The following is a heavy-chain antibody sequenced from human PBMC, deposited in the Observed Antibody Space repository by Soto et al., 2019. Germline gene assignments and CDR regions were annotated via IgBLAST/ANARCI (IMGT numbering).Heavy chain of an antibody. CDR2: IYYSGST. J-gene: IGHJ4*02. CDR1: GGSISSGGYY. V-gene: IGHV4-31*03. CDR3: AYYDSRAGGGYFDY. D-gene: IGHD3-22*01. Sequence: TSETLSLTCTVSGGSISSGGYYWSWIRQHPGKGLEWIGYIYYSGSTYYNPSLKSRVTISVDTSKNQFSLKLSSVTAADTAVYYRAYYDSRAGGGYFDYWGQGTLVTVSS.